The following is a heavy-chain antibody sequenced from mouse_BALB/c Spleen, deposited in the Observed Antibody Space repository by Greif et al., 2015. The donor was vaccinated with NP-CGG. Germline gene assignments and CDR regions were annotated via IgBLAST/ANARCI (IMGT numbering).Heavy chain of an antibody. Sequence: QVQLQQSGAELVKPGASVKLSCKASGYTFTSYYMYWVKQRPGQGLEWIGEINPTNGGTNFNEKFKSKATLTVDKSSSTAYMQLSRLRSEDSVVYYCTRSGYFFWFAYWGQGTLVTVSA. CDR2: INPTNGGT. D-gene: IGHD2-3*01. CDR1: GYTFTSYY. J-gene: IGHJ3*01. CDR3: TRSGYFFWFAY. V-gene: IGHV1S81*02.